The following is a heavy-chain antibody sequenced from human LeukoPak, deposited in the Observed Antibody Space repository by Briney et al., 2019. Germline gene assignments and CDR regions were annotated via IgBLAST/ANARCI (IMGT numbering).Heavy chain of an antibody. CDR3: ARSHSVWTSFDY. Sequence: SETLSLTCTVSGVSISSYYWSWIRQPPGKGLAWIGYIYYSGSTNYTPSLKSRVTISVDTSKNQFSLKLSSVTAADTAVYYCARSHSVWTSFDYWGQGTLVTVSS. J-gene: IGHJ4*02. CDR2: IYYSGST. CDR1: GVSISSYY. D-gene: IGHD3/OR15-3a*01. V-gene: IGHV4-59*01.